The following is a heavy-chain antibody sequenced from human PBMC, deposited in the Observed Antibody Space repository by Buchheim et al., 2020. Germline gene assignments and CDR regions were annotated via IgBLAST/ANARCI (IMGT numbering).Heavy chain of an antibody. D-gene: IGHD1-26*01. V-gene: IGHV4-61*01. CDR3: ARWGSYRNYFDY. CDR2: IYYSGST. CDR1: GGSVSSGSYY. Sequence: QVQLQQWGAGLVKPSETLSLTCTASGGSVSSGSYYWSWIRQPPGKGLEWIGYIYYSGSTNYNPSLKSRVTISVDTSKNQFSLKLSSVTAADTAVYYCARWGSYRNYFDYWGQGTL. J-gene: IGHJ4*02.